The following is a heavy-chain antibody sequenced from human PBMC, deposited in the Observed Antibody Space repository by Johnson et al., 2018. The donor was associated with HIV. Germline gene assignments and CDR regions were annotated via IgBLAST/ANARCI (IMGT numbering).Heavy chain of an antibody. CDR3: AKELVVTAPGAFDI. Sequence: QEKLVESGGGVVQPGRSLRLSCAASGFTFSSYGMHWVRQAPGKGLEWLAVISYDGSNKYYADSVKGRFTISRANSKNTLYLQMSSMRAEDTAVYYCAKELVVTAPGAFDIWGQGTMVTVSS. CDR1: GFTFSSYG. CDR2: ISYDGSNK. V-gene: IGHV3-30*18. J-gene: IGHJ3*02. D-gene: IGHD2-21*02.